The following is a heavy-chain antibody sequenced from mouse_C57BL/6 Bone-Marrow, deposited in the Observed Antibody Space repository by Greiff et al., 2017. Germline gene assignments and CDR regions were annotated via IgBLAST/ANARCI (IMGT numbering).Heavy chain of an antibody. CDR3: SRQGYGNYGGFMDY. Sequence: EVMLVESGGGLVQPGGSLKLSCAASGFTFSDYYMYWVRQTPEKRLEWVAYISNGGGSTYYPDTVKGRFTISRDNAKNTLYLQMSRLKSEDTAMYYWSRQGYGNYGGFMDYWGQGTSVTVSS. J-gene: IGHJ4*01. D-gene: IGHD2-1*01. CDR2: ISNGGGST. CDR1: GFTFSDYY. V-gene: IGHV5-12*01.